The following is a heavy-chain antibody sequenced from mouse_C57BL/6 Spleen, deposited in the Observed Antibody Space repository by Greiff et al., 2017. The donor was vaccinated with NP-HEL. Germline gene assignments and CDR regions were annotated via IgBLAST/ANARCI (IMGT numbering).Heavy chain of an antibody. J-gene: IGHJ4*01. V-gene: IGHV14-1*01. CDR3: TLITTVVATRYAMDY. CDR2: IDPEDGDT. Sequence: EVQGVESGAELVRPGASVKLSCTASGFNIKDYYMHWVKQRPEQGLEWIGRIDPEDGDTEYAPKFQGKATMTADTSSNTAYLQLSSLTSEDTAVYYCTLITTVVATRYAMDYWGQGTSVTVSS. D-gene: IGHD1-1*01. CDR1: GFNIKDYY.